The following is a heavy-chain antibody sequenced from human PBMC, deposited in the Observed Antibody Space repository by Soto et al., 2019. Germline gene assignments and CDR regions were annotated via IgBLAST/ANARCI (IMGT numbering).Heavy chain of an antibody. CDR3: ARGAIMYYFDY. V-gene: IGHV1-3*01. J-gene: IGHJ4*02. D-gene: IGHD3-16*01. CDR1: GYTFTNYA. Sequence: ASVKVSWKASGYTFTNYAMHWVRLAPGQRLEWMGWINAGTGNTKYSQNFQGRVTITRDTSASTAYMELSSLKSEDTAMYYCARGAIMYYFDYWGQGTLVTVSS. CDR2: INAGTGNT.